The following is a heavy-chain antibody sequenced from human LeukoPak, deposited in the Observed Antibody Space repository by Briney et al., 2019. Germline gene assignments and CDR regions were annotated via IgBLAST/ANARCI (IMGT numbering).Heavy chain of an antibody. CDR2: IYYSGTT. J-gene: IGHJ5*02. CDR1: GGSTNSRSYY. CDR3: ARGFTCSGGSCYFQNWFDP. V-gene: IGHV4-39*01. Sequence: SETLSLTCTVSGGSTNSRSYYWGWVRQPPGRGLEWLGSIYYSGTTYYNASLKSRVSISVDTSKNQFSLSLTSVTAADTAVYYCARGFTCSGGSCYFQNWFDPWGQGTLVTVSS. D-gene: IGHD2-15*01.